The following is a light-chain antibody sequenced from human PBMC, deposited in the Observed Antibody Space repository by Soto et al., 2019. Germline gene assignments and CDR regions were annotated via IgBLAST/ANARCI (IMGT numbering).Light chain of an antibody. V-gene: IGKV1-39*01. CDR3: HQSYSTPST. CDR1: QSISSY. CDR2: AAS. J-gene: IGKJ3*01. Sequence: DIQMTQSPSSLSASVRARVTITCRVSQSISSYLNWYQQKPGKAPKLLIYAASSLQSGVPSRFSGSGSGTDFTLTISSLQTEDFATYYCHQSYSTPSTFGPGTKVDIK.